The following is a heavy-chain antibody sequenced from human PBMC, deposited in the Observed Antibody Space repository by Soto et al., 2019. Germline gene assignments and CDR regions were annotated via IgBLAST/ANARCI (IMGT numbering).Heavy chain of an antibody. CDR3: ARNDDFWSGYRYGMDV. CDR2: IWYDGSNK. Sequence: GALRLSCAASGFTFSSYGMHWVRQAPGKGLEWVAVIWYDGSNKYYADSVKGRFTISRDNSKNTLYLQMNSLRAEDTAVYYCARNDDFWSGYRYGMDVWGQGTTVTVSS. J-gene: IGHJ6*02. V-gene: IGHV3-33*01. D-gene: IGHD3-3*01. CDR1: GFTFSSYG.